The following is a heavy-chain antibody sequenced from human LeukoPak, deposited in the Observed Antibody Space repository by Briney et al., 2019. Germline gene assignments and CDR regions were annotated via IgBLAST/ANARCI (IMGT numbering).Heavy chain of an antibody. Sequence: SETLSLTCTVSGGPISSYYWSWIRQPPGKGLEWIGYIYYSGSTNYNPSLKSRVTISVDTSKNQFSLKLSSVTAADTAVYYCARGGELWLYYFDYWGQGTLVTVSS. CDR3: ARGGELWLYYFDY. V-gene: IGHV4-59*01. CDR1: GGPISSYY. CDR2: IYYSGST. D-gene: IGHD5-18*01. J-gene: IGHJ4*02.